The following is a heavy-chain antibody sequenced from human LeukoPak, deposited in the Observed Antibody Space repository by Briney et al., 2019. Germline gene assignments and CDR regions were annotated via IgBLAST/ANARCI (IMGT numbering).Heavy chain of an antibody. Sequence: GGSLRLSCAASGFTFRSYWMHWVRQAPGKGLVWVSRINIDGSSGSYADSVEGRFTISRDNAKNTVYLQMNSLRAEDTAVYYCTTDSEYQLLQDLDYWGQGTLVTVSS. CDR1: GFTFRSYW. V-gene: IGHV3-74*01. D-gene: IGHD2-2*01. CDR2: INIDGSSG. J-gene: IGHJ4*02. CDR3: TTDSEYQLLQDLDY.